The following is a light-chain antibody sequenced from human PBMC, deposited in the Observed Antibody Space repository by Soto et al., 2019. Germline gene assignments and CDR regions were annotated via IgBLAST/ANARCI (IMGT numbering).Light chain of an antibody. J-gene: IGLJ1*01. CDR3: SSYTTSNTRQIV. CDR2: DVT. V-gene: IGLV2-14*03. Sequence: QSALTQPASVSGSPGQSITISCTGTCSDVGGYNYVSWYQHHPGKAPKLIIYDVTNRPSGVSNPFSGSKSGNTASLTISGLQPEDEADYYCSSYTTSNTRQIVFGTGTKVTVL. CDR1: CSDVGGYNY.